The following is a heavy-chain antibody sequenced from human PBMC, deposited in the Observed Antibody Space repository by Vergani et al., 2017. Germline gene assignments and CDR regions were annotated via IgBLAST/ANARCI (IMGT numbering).Heavy chain of an antibody. CDR3: ARGYTYFDWLSYPPDFDY. Sequence: QVQLVQSGAEVKKPGASVKVSCKASGYTFTSYDINWVRQATGQGLEWMGWMNPNSGNTGYAQKFQGRVTMTRNTSISTAYMELSSLRSEDTAVYYCARGYTYFDWLSYPPDFDYWGQGTLVTVSS. J-gene: IGHJ4*02. D-gene: IGHD3-9*01. V-gene: IGHV1-8*01. CDR1: GYTFTSYD. CDR2: MNPNSGNT.